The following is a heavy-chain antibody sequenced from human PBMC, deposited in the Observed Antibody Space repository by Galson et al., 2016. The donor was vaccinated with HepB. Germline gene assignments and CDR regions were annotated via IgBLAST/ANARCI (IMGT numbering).Heavy chain of an antibody. Sequence: SLRLSCAASGFTFSSYGMHWVRQAPGKGLEWVAVIWYDGSNKYYADSVKGRFTISRDNSKNTLYLQMNSLRAEDTAVYYCARESSIAAAGVLDHWGQGTLVAVSS. D-gene: IGHD6-13*01. CDR3: ARESSIAAAGVLDH. CDR2: IWYDGSNK. J-gene: IGHJ4*02. V-gene: IGHV3-33*01. CDR1: GFTFSSYG.